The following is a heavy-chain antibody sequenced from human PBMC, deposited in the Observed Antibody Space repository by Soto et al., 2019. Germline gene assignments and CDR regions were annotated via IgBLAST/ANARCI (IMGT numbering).Heavy chain of an antibody. V-gene: IGHV3-30*03. CDR2: TLYDGSNK. J-gene: IGHJ4*02. CDR3: ARESYYGSGATVVAY. Sequence: PGGSLRLSCAASGFILNNNAMHWVRQAPGKGLEWVAVTLYDGSNKYYADSVKGRFTISRDNSKNTLYLEMNSLRAEDTAVYYCARESYYGSGATVVAYWGQGTLVTVSS. D-gene: IGHD3-10*01. CDR1: GFILNNNA.